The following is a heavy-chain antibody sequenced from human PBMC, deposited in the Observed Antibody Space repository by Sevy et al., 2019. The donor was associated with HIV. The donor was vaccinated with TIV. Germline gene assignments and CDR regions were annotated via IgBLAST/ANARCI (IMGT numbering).Heavy chain of an antibody. J-gene: IGHJ4*02. CDR2: ISDSGDTT. CDR3: AKLPSTVMFREKGY. CDR1: GFTFTNYA. D-gene: IGHD3-10*01. Sequence: GGSLRLSCAASGFTFTNYAMNWVRQAPGKGLEWVSGISDSGDTTHYAESVKGRFTISRDNSKNTVSLQMSSLRAEDTASSYCAKLPSTVMFREKGYWGQGTRVTVSS. V-gene: IGHV3-23*01.